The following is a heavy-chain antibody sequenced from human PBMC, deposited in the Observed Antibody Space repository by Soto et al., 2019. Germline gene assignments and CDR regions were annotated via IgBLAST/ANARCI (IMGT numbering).Heavy chain of an antibody. D-gene: IGHD6-19*01. CDR1: GFTFSSYG. J-gene: IGHJ5*02. CDR2: ISYDGSNK. CDR3: AKDQRAVAGRSPLAP. Sequence: PGGSLRLSCAASGFTFSSYGMHWVRQAPGKGLEWVAVISYDGSNKYYADSVKGRFTISRDNSKNTLYLQMNSLRAEDTAVYYCAKDQRAVAGRSPLAPWGQGTLVTVSS. V-gene: IGHV3-30*18.